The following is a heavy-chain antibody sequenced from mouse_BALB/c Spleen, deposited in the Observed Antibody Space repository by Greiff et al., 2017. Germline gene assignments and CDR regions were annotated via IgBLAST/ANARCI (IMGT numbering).Heavy chain of an antibody. V-gene: IGHV1S16*01. J-gene: IGHJ2*01. Sequence: QVQLQQSGAELVKPGASVKLSCTASGFNIKDTYMYWVKQRPGQGLEWIGEINPSNGGTNFNEKFKSKATLTVDKSSSTAYMQLSSLTSEDSAVYYCTQRDYGNYEDYWGQGTTLTVSS. D-gene: IGHD2-1*01. CDR1: GFNIKDTY. CDR3: TQRDYGNYEDY. CDR2: INPSNGGT.